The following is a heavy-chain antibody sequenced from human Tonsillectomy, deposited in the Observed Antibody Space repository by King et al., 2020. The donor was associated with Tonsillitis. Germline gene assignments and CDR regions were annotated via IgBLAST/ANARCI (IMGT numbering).Heavy chain of an antibody. V-gene: IGHV3-23*04. Sequence: VQLVESGGGLVQPGGSLRLSCAASGFTFSIYAMSWVRQAPGKGLEWVSAVSGSGVSTYYADSVKGRFTISRDTSKNTLYLQMTSLRAEDTAIYYCAKGVVRITIFGVITPYDFWGQGTLVTVSS. D-gene: IGHD3-3*01. CDR1: GFTFSIYA. J-gene: IGHJ4*02. CDR2: VSGSGVST. CDR3: AKGVVRITIFGVITPYDF.